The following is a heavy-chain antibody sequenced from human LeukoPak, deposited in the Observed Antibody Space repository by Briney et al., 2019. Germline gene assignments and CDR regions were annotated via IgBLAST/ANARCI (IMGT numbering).Heavy chain of an antibody. CDR3: ARGSSSTEGAFDI. Sequence: ASVKVSCKASGYTFTSYGISWVRQAPGQGLEWTGWISAYNGNTNYAQKLRGRVTMTPDTPTSTAYMELRSLRSDDTAVYYCARGSSSTEGAFDIWGQGTMVTVSS. CDR2: ISAYNGNT. D-gene: IGHD6-6*01. CDR1: GYTFTSYG. J-gene: IGHJ3*02. V-gene: IGHV1-18*01.